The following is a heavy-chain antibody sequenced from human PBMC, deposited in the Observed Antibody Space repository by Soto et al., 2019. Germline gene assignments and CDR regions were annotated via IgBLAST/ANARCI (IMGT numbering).Heavy chain of an antibody. CDR3: ASSKYDVVAGSVWFDP. Sequence: GGSLKISCKGSGYSFTSYWIGWVRQMPGKGLEWMGIIFPGDSDTRYSPSFQGQVTISADKSISTAYLQFSLRLNSVTAADTAVYFCASSKYDVVAGSVWFDPWGQGTLVTVSS. V-gene: IGHV5-51*01. D-gene: IGHD2-21*01. CDR1: GYSFTSYW. J-gene: IGHJ5*02. CDR2: IFPGDSDT.